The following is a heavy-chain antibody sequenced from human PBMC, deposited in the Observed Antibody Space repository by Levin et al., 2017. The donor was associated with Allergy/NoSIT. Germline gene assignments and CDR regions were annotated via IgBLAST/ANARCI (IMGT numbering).Heavy chain of an antibody. J-gene: IGHJ6*02. V-gene: IGHV4-39*01. CDR3: ARPRGSGDYYYGMDV. CDR2: IYYSGAT. CDR1: GGSISSSSYY. D-gene: IGHD3-16*01. Sequence: SETLSLTCTVSGGSISSSSYYWGWIRQPPGKGLEWIGSIYYSGATYYNPSLKSRVTISVDTSKNQFSLKLNSVTAADTAVYYCARPRGSGDYYYGMDVWGPGTTVTVSS.